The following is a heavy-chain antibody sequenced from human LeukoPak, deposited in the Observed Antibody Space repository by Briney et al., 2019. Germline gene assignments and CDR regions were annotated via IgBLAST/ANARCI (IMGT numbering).Heavy chain of an antibody. D-gene: IGHD3-22*01. Sequence: PSETLSLTCTVSGGSISSYYWSWIRQPPGKGLEWIGYIYYSGSTNYNPSLKSRVTISVDTSKNQFSLKLSSVTAADTAVYYCARRGRYDSSGYLWGQGTLVTVSS. J-gene: IGHJ4*02. CDR2: IYYSGST. CDR1: GGSISSYY. CDR3: ARRGRYDSSGYL. V-gene: IGHV4-59*08.